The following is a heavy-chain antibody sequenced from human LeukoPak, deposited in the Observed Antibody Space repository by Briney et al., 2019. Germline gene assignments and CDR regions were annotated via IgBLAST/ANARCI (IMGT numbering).Heavy chain of an antibody. CDR1: GGSISSSSYY. V-gene: IGHV4-39*01. CDR3: ARHRGYCSSTSCSDAFDI. D-gene: IGHD2-2*01. J-gene: IGHJ3*02. Sequence: SETLSLTCTVSGGSISSSSYYWGWIRQPPGKGLEWIGSIYYSGSTYYNPSLKSRVTISVGTSKNQFSLKLSSVTAADTAVYYCARHRGYCSSTSCSDAFDIWGQGTMVTVSS. CDR2: IYYSGST.